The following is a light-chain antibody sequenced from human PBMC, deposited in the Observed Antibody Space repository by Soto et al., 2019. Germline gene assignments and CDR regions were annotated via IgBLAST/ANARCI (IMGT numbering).Light chain of an antibody. CDR3: QQRSNWPPWT. V-gene: IGKV3-11*01. CDR2: DAS. J-gene: IGKJ1*01. CDR1: QSVSSY. Sequence: EIVLTQSPGTLSLSPGERATLSCRDSQSVSSYLAWYQQKPGQAPRLLIYDASNRATGIPARFSGSGSGTDFTLTISRLEPEDFAVYYCQQRSNWPPWTFGQGTKVDIK.